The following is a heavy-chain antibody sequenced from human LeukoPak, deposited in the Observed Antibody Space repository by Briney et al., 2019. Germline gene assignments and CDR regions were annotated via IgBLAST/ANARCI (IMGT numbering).Heavy chain of an antibody. D-gene: IGHD1-1*01. CDR1: GFIFSDHY. V-gene: IGHV3-72*01. CDR2: IRNKANVYTT. J-gene: IGHJ4*02. CDR3: TRRNWNSHDY. Sequence: LTGRSLRLSCAASGFIFSDHYMDWARQTPGKGLEWVDRIRNKANVYTTAYAASLKGRFTISRDDSKNSLYLQMNSLRTEDTAVYYCTRRNWNSHDYWGQGTLVTVSS.